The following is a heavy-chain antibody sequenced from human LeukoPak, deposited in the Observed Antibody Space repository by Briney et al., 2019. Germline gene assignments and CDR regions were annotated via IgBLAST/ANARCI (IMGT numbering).Heavy chain of an antibody. CDR1: GYSFTSYW. D-gene: IGHD3-10*01. Sequence: GESLKISCKGSGYSFTSYWIGWVRQMPGKGLEWMGIIYPGDSDTRYSPSFQGQVTISADKSISTAYLQWSSLKASDTAMYYCARFLAYYYGSGSTYYYYGMDVWGQGTTVTVS. CDR3: ARFLAYYYGSGSTYYYYGMDV. CDR2: IYPGDSDT. J-gene: IGHJ6*02. V-gene: IGHV5-51*01.